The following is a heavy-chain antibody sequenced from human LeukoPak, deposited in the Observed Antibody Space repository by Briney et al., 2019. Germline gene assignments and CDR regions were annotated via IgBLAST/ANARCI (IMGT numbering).Heavy chain of an antibody. J-gene: IGHJ4*02. D-gene: IGHD1-26*01. CDR2: INWNGGST. V-gene: IGHV3-20*04. Sequence: GGSLRLSCAASGFTFSSYSMNWVRQAPGKGLEWVSGINWNGGSTGYADSVKGRFTISRDNAKNSLYLQMNSLRAEDTALYYCARKGGSYYYYFDYWGQGTLVTVSS. CDR1: GFTFSSYS. CDR3: ARKGGSYYYYFDY.